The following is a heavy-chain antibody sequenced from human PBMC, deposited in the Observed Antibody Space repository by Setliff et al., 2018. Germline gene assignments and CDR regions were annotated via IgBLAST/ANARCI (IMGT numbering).Heavy chain of an antibody. CDR2: ISWDGGST. D-gene: IGHD3-22*01. V-gene: IGHV3-43D*04. CDR3: ARGANIVVVHNPDYFDF. J-gene: IGHJ4*02. CDR1: GFTFFAYA. Sequence: GGSLRLSCAASGFTFFAYAMLWVRLVPGKGLEWVSLISWDGGSTHYADSVKGRFTISRDNSKNSLYRQISSLRLEDTAVYYCARGANIVVVHNPDYFDFWSQGTLVTVSS.